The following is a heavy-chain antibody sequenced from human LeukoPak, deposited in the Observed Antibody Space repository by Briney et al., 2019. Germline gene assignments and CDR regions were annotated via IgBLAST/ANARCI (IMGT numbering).Heavy chain of an antibody. CDR2: ISAYNGNT. V-gene: IGHV1-18*01. CDR1: GYTFTSYG. D-gene: IGHD3-22*01. Sequence: ASVKVSCKASGYTFTSYGISWVRQAPGQGLEWMGWISAYNGNTNYAHKLQGRVSMTTDTSTSTAYMELRSLRSDDTAVYYCARDPRFYTPFLMIDEGYFDYWGQGTLVTVSS. J-gene: IGHJ4*02. CDR3: ARDPRFYTPFLMIDEGYFDY.